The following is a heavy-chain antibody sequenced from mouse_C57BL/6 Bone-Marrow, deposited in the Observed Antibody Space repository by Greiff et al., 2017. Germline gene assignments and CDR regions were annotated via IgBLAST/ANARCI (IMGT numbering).Heavy chain of an antibody. CDR3: ARSLSDY. J-gene: IGHJ2*01. CDR1: GYTFTSYG. V-gene: IGHV1-81*01. Sequence: VQLQQSGAELARPGASVKLSCKASGYTFTSYGISWVKQRTGQGLEWIGEIFPRSGNTYYTEKFKGKATLTADKSSSSVYMELRSLTSEDSAVYFCARSLSDYWGQGTTLTVSS. CDR2: IFPRSGNT.